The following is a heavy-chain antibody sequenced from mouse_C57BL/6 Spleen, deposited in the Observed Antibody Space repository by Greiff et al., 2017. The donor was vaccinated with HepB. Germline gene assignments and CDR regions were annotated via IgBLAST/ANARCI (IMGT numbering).Heavy chain of an antibody. J-gene: IGHJ2*01. CDR2: IYPRSGNT. V-gene: IGHV1-81*01. D-gene: IGHD2-2*01. CDR1: GYTFTSYG. Sequence: VQLQQSGAELARPGASVKLSCKASGYTFTSYGISWVKQRTGQGLEWIGEIYPRSGNTYYNVKFKGKATLTADKSSSTAYMGLRSLTSEDSAVYICARSGGYDGGYYFDYGGQGTTLTVSS. CDR3: ARSGGYDGGYYFDY.